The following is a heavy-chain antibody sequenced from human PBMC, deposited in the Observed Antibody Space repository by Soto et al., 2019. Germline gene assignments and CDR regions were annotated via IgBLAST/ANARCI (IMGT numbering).Heavy chain of an antibody. CDR2: ISYDGSNK. V-gene: IGHV3-30*18. Sequence: QVQLVESGGGVVQPGRSLRLSCAASGFTFSSYGMHWVRQAPGKGLEWVAVISYDGSNKYYADSVKGRFTISRDNSKNTLYLQMNSLRAEDTAVYYCAKGGIANYYYYGMDVWGQGTTVTVSS. D-gene: IGHD6-13*01. CDR3: AKGGIANYYYYGMDV. CDR1: GFTFSSYG. J-gene: IGHJ6*02.